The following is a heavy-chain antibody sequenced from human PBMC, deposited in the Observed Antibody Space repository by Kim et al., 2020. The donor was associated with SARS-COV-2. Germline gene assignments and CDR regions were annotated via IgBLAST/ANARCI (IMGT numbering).Heavy chain of an antibody. D-gene: IGHD3-16*01. CDR1: GFTFSDYY. CDR3: ARAFLGELYVSWFDP. CDR2: ISSSSSYT. V-gene: IGHV3-11*05. J-gene: IGHJ5*02. Sequence: GGSLRLSCAASGFTFSDYYMSWIRQAPGKGLEWVSYISSSSSYTNYADSVKGRFTISRDNAKNSLYLQMNSLRAEDTAVYYCARAFLGELYVSWFDPWGQGTLVTVSS.